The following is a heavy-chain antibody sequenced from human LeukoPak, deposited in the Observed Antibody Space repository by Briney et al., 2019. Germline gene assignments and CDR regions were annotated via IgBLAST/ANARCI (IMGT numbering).Heavy chain of an antibody. CDR2: MNPNSGNT. D-gene: IGHD3-22*01. CDR1: GYTFTSYD. J-gene: IGHJ3*02. CDR3: AGGVYDSSVSDAFDI. Sequence: VASVKVSCKAFGYTFTSYDINWGRQAPGQGLEWMGWMNPNSGNTSYAQKFQGRVTMTRTTSISTAYMELSSLRAEDTAVYYCAGGVYDSSVSDAFDICGQGTMVTVSS. V-gene: IGHV1-8*01.